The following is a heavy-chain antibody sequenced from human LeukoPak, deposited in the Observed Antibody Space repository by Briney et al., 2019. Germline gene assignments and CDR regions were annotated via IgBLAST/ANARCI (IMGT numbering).Heavy chain of an antibody. CDR2: IKRIIDGGTT. D-gene: IGHD4-17*01. J-gene: IGHJ4*02. Sequence: GESLKISCAASGFTFSNTWMNWVRQAPGKGLEWVGRIKRIIDGGTTDYAAPVKGRFTVSRDDSINTLYLQMSSLKTEDTAVYYCAAQGGSGDLRYWGQGTLVTVPS. V-gene: IGHV3-15*01. CDR1: GFTFSNTW. CDR3: AAQGGSGDLRY.